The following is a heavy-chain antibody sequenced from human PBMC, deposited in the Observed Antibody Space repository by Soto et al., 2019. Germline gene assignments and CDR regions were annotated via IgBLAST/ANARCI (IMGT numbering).Heavy chain of an antibody. CDR2: ISHDGAAQ. CDR3: AREDASSGRAGTFQL. CDR1: GFTFSTSV. V-gene: IGHV3-30-3*01. Sequence: QVQLVESGGGVVQPGRSLRLSCTASGFTFSTSVMHWVRQAPGKGLEWVAGISHDGAAQHYTDSVKGRFSISRDNSKHKLFVEMGSLRAEDTAVYYCAREDASSGRAGTFQLWGQGTLVTVSS. D-gene: IGHD3-22*01. J-gene: IGHJ1*01.